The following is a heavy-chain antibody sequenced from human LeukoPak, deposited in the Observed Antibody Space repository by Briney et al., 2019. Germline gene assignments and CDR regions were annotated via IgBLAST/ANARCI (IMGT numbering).Heavy chain of an antibody. CDR3: AKDRGPAASGARFAFDI. CDR2: ISWDGGST. CDR1: GFTFDDYT. J-gene: IGHJ3*02. D-gene: IGHD2-2*01. V-gene: IGHV3-43*01. Sequence: GGSLRLSCAASGFTFDDYTMHWVRQAPGKGLEWVSLISWDGGSTYYADSVKGRFTISRDNSKNSLYLQMNSLRTEDTALYYCAKDRGPAASGARFAFDIWGQGTMVTVSS.